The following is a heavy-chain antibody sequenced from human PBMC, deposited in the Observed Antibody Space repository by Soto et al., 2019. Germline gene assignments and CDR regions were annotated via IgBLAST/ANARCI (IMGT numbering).Heavy chain of an antibody. J-gene: IGHJ4*02. CDR3: AHRQGDYNWNSGDYFDY. Sequence: SGPTLVKPTQTLTLTCTFSGFSLSTSGVGVGWIRQPPGKALEWLALIYWDDDKRYSPSLKSRLTITKDTSKNQVVLTMTNMDPVDTATYYCAHRQGDYNWNSGDYFDYWGQGTLVTVSS. CDR1: GFSLSTSGVG. V-gene: IGHV2-5*02. CDR2: IYWDDDK. D-gene: IGHD1-7*01.